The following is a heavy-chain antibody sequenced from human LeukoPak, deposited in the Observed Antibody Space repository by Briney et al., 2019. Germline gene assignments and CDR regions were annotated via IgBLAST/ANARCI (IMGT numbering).Heavy chain of an antibody. CDR2: THHSGIT. J-gene: IGHJ6*03. CDR1: GGSFSGYY. D-gene: IGHD5-18*01. Sequence: SETLSLTCAVYGGSFSGYYWSWIRQPPGKGLEWIGSTHHSGITYYNPSLKSRVTISVDTSKNQFSLKLNSVTAAETAVYYCARGVDTDYYYYMDVWGKGTTVTVSS. V-gene: IGHV4-34*01. CDR3: ARGVDTDYYYYMDV.